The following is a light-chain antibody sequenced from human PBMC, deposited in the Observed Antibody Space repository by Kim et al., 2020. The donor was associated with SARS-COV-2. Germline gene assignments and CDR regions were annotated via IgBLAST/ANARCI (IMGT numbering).Light chain of an antibody. J-gene: IGKJ5*01. CDR2: DAS. CDR3: QQRSNWPPIT. CDR1: QSVSSY. V-gene: IGKV3-11*01. Sequence: SPGERATRSGRASQSVSSYLAWYQQKPGQAPRLLIYDASNRATGIPARFSGSGSGTDFTLTISSLEPEDFAVYYCQQRSNWPPITFGQGTRLEIK.